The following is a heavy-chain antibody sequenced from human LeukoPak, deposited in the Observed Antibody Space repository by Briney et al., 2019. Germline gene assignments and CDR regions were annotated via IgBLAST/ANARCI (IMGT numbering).Heavy chain of an antibody. CDR3: AKVSNFGVVVTYYFDY. Sequence: GRSLRLSCAASGFTFSSYGMHWVRQAPGKGLEWVAFIRYDGSNKYYADSVKGRFTISRDNSKNTLYLQMNSLRAEDTAVYYCAKVSNFGVVVTYYFDYWGQGTLVTVSS. CDR2: IRYDGSNK. CDR1: GFTFSSYG. D-gene: IGHD3-3*01. J-gene: IGHJ4*02. V-gene: IGHV3-30*02.